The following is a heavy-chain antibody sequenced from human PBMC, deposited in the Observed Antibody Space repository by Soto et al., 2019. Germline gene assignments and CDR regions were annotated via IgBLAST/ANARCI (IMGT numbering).Heavy chain of an antibody. Sequence: QVQLVQSGVEVKKPGASVKVSCKASGYTFTGYYMHWVRQAPGQGLEWMGWINTNSAVANYAQRFRGWGTMTRDTSSRTAYMELSSLKSDDTAVYYCARGADTYGYWVDYWGQGTLVTVSS. CDR1: GYTFTGYY. CDR3: ARGADTYGYWVDY. D-gene: IGHD5-18*01. CDR2: INTNSAVA. J-gene: IGHJ4*02. V-gene: IGHV1-2*04.